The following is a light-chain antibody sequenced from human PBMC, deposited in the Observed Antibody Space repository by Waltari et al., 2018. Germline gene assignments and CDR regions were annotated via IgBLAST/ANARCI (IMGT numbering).Light chain of an antibody. CDR2: WTS. CDR3: MQPLQSPRT. J-gene: IGKJ2*01. Sequence: DIVMTQSPLSLSVTPGEPASISCRSSQSLLHSNGYYYLGWYLQKPGQSPQLLMYWTSHRASGATDRFSGSGSGTDFTLKISRVEAEDVGVYYCMQPLQSPRTFGQGTKLEIK. V-gene: IGKV2-28*01. CDR1: QSLLHSNGYYY.